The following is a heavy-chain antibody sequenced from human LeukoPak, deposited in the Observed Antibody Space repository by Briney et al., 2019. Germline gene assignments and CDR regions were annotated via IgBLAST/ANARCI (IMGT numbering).Heavy chain of an antibody. Sequence: PGGSLRLSCAASGFTFSDYWMHWVRQAPGEGLVWVSRINYDGTSSYADSVKGRFTISRDNAKNTLYLQMNSLRAEDTAVYYCARVPLSTFGGVIVDAFDIWGQGTMVTVSS. D-gene: IGHD3-16*02. CDR3: ARVPLSTFGGVIVDAFDI. J-gene: IGHJ3*02. CDR1: GFTFSDYW. CDR2: INYDGTS. V-gene: IGHV3-74*01.